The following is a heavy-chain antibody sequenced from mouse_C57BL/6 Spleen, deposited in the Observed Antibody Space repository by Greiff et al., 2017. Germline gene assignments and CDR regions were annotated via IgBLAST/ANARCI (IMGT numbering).Heavy chain of an antibody. D-gene: IGHD3-2*02. CDR2: IDPEDGDT. J-gene: IGHJ2*01. CDR3: ARQDAQATPFDY. V-gene: IGHV14-2*01. CDR1: GFNIKDYY. Sequence: EVQLQQSGAELVKPGASVKLSCTASGFNIKDYYMHWVKQRTEQGLEWIGRIDPEDGDTKYAPKFQGKATITADTSSNTAYLQLSSLTSEDTAVYYCARQDAQATPFDYWGKGTTLTVSS.